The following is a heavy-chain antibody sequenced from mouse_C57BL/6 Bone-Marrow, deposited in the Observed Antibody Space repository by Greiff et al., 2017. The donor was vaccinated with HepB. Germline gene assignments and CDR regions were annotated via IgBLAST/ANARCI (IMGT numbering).Heavy chain of an antibody. J-gene: IGHJ1*03. CDR2: IYPGDGDT. D-gene: IGHD2-1*01. CDR1: GYAFSSSW. V-gene: IGHV1-82*01. Sequence: QVQLQQSGPELVKPGASVKISCKASGYAFSSSWMNWVKQRPGKGLEWIGRIYPGDGDTNYNGKFKGKATLTADKSSSTAYMQLSSLTSEDSAVYCCAKYGNYYWYFDVWGTGTTVTVSS. CDR3: AKYGNYYWYFDV.